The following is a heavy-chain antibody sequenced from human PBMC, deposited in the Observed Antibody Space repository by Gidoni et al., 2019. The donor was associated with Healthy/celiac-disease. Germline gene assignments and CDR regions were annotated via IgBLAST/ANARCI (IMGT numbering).Heavy chain of an antibody. J-gene: IGHJ4*02. CDR2: IYYSGST. D-gene: IGHD6-25*01. CDR3: ASFDGYQYYFDY. V-gene: IGHV4-39*01. Sequence: WGWIRKPPGKGLEWIGCIYYSGSTYYNPSLKSRVTISVDTSKNQYSLKLSSVPAADTAVYYCASFDGYQYYFDYWGQGTLVTVSS.